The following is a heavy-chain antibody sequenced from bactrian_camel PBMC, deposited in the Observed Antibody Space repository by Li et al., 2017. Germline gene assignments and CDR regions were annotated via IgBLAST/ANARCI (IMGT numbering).Heavy chain of an antibody. CDR1: DFTSRRNSC. D-gene: IGHD6*01. Sequence: DVQLVESGGGSVQAGGSLRLSCVASDFTSRRNSCMSWFRQAPGKGLEWVSTINSGGGMPYYADSVKGRFTISRGNAKNTLYLQLNSLKTEDTAMYYCTREDPGAGRADWGQGTQVTVS. CDR3: TREDPGAGRAD. V-gene: IGHV3S40*01. J-gene: IGHJ4*01. CDR2: INSGGGMP.